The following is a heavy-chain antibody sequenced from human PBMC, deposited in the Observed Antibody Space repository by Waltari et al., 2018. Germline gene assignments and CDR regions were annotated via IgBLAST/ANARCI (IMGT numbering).Heavy chain of an antibody. V-gene: IGHV4-39*07. J-gene: IGHJ3*02. CDR2: IYYSGST. D-gene: IGHD2-15*01. CDR1: GGSISSSSYY. Sequence: QLQLQESGPGLVKPSETLFLTCTVSGGSISSSSYYWGWIRQPPGKGLEWIGSIYYSGSTYYNPSLKSRVTISVDTSKNQFSLKLSSVTAADTAVYYCAREALGYCSGGSCYSYAFDIWGQGTMVTVSS. CDR3: AREALGYCSGGSCYSYAFDI.